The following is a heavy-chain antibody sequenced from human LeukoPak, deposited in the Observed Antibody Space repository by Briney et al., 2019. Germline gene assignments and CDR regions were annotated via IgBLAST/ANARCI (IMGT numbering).Heavy chain of an antibody. CDR2: INPNSGGT. D-gene: IGHD3-22*01. CDR3: ARPRYYYDSSGSFDY. V-gene: IGHV1-2*06. Sequence: ASVKVSCKASGYTFTGYYMHWVRQAPGQGLEWMGRINPNSGGTNYAQKFQGRVTMTRDTSTSTVYMELSSLRSEDTAVYYCARPRYYYDSSGSFDYWGQGTLVTVSS. CDR1: GYTFTGYY. J-gene: IGHJ4*02.